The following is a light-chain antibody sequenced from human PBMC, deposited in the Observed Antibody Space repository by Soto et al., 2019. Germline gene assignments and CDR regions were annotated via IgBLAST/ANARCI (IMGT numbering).Light chain of an antibody. V-gene: IGKV1-5*01. CDR2: DAS. CDR1: QSISRW. CDR3: QQYNSYSPWR. J-gene: IGKJ1*01. Sequence: GGRVTKKNRASQSISRWLAWYEQKPGKAPNLLIYDASTLESGVPSRFSGSGSGTEFTLTISSLQPDDFGTYDCQQYNSYSPWRLAKGTRVDIK.